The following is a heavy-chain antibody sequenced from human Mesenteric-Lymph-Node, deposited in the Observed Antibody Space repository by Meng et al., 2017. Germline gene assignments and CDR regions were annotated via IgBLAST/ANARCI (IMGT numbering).Heavy chain of an antibody. Sequence: QPQPQEAGPGLVRPSEALSLTCSVSGGSISTSGYYWGWIRQPPGKGLEWIGSIGHSGFTYYTPSLKSRVTVSIDTSRNQFSLWLTSVTAADTAVYYCARSSAWVRTGFDPWGQGTLVTVSS. V-gene: IGHV4-39*01. CDR1: GGSISTSGYY. CDR2: IGHSGFT. CDR3: ARSSAWVRTGFDP. D-gene: IGHD6-19*01. J-gene: IGHJ5*02.